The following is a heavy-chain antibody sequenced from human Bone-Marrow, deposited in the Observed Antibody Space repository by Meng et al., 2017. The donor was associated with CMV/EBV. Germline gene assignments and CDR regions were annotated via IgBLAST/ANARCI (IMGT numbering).Heavy chain of an antibody. V-gene: IGHV3-30-3*01. CDR1: GFTFSSHA. CDR3: ARDPYSSSSHYYYGMDV. CDR2: ISYDGSNK. J-gene: IGHJ6*02. D-gene: IGHD6-6*01. Sequence: GGSLKLSCAASGFTFSSHAMHWVRQAPGKGLEWVAVISYDGSNKYYADSVKGRFTISRDNSKNTLYLQMNSLRAEDTAVYYCARDPYSSSSHYYYGMDVWGQGTTVTVSS.